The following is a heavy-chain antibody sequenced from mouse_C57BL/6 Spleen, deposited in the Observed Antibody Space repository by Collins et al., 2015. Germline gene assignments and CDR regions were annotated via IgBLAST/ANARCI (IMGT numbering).Heavy chain of an antibody. J-gene: IGHJ2*01. CDR3: TRGDYDGPFDY. D-gene: IGHD2-4*01. CDR2: IDPETGGT. Sequence: GAIDPETGGTAYNQKFKGKAILTADKSSSTAYMELRSLTSEDSAVYYCTRGDYDGPFDYWGQGTTLTVSS. V-gene: IGHV1-15*01.